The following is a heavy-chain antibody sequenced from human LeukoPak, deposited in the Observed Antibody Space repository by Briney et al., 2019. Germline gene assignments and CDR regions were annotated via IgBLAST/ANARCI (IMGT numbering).Heavy chain of an antibody. V-gene: IGHV5-51*01. J-gene: IGHJ4*02. Sequence: GESLKISCKGSGYSFANYWIGWVRQMPGKGLEWMGIIYPGDSETRYSPSFQGQVTISADKSISTAFLQWSSLKASDTAMYYCARADAYFYDTRDYMNFDYWGQGTLVTVSS. CDR3: ARADAYFYDTRDYMNFDY. CDR1: GYSFANYW. D-gene: IGHD3-22*01. CDR2: IYPGDSET.